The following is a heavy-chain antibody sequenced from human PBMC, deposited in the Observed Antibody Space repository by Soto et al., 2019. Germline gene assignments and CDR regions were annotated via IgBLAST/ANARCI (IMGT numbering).Heavy chain of an antibody. Sequence: GGSLRLSCAASGFTFSSYGMHWVRQAPGKGLEWVAVIWYDGSNKYYADSVKGRFTISRDNSKNTLYLQMNSLRAEDTAVYYCARGGRYSYGPQVYYYYYYMDVWGKGTTVTVSS. J-gene: IGHJ6*03. D-gene: IGHD5-18*01. CDR1: GFTFSSYG. V-gene: IGHV3-33*01. CDR2: IWYDGSNK. CDR3: ARGGRYSYGPQVYYYYYYMDV.